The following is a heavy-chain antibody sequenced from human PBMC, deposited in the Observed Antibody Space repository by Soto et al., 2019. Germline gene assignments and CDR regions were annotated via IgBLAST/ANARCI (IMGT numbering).Heavy chain of an antibody. V-gene: IGHV1-18*01. Sequence: QVQLVQSGAEVKKPGASVKVSCRASGYTFTSYVISWVRQAPAQGLEWRGWISAYNGNTNFVQKLKGTVNMTTGTPTTTANIKLRSLRSAATAVYYGARVVATVAGHYGRDVWGQGTTVTVSS. D-gene: IGHD6-19*01. J-gene: IGHJ6*02. CDR3: ARVVATVAGHYGRDV. CDR1: GYTFTSYV. CDR2: ISAYNGNT.